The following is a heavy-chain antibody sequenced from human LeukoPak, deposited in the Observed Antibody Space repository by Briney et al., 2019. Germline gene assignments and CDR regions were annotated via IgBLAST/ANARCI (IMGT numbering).Heavy chain of an antibody. J-gene: IGHJ4*02. CDR2: ISGSGGST. Sequence: RGSLRLSCAASGFTFSSYAMSWVRQAPGKGLEWVSAISGSGGSTYYADSVKGRFTISRDNSKNTLYLQMNSLRAEDTAVYYCASYMVRESFDYWGQGTLVTVSS. CDR1: GFTFSSYA. CDR3: ASYMVRESFDY. D-gene: IGHD3-10*01. V-gene: IGHV3-23*01.